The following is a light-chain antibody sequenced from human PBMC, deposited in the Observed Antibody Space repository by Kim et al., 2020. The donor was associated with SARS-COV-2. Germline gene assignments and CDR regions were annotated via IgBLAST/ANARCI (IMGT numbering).Light chain of an antibody. CDR2: DAS. Sequence: SVGDTVTVSCQASHDIDKSLNWYQQKPGRAPKLLIYDASNLETGVPSRFSGGGSRRDFSFTISSLQPDDIATYYCQQYENFPLTFGGGTKVDIK. V-gene: IGKV1-33*01. J-gene: IGKJ4*01. CDR3: QQYENFPLT. CDR1: HDIDKS.